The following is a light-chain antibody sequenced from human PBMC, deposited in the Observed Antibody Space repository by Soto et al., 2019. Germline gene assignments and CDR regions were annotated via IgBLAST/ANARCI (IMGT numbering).Light chain of an antibody. CDR3: QQSYSTPT. CDR1: QSISRS. CDR2: TAS. J-gene: IGKJ4*01. Sequence: DIQMTQSPSSLSASVGDRVTITCRASQSISRSVNWYQQKPGKVPKVLIDTASNLQSGVPSRFSGSGSGTDFTLTISSLQPEDFATYYCQQSYSTPTFGGGTKVEIK. V-gene: IGKV1-39*01.